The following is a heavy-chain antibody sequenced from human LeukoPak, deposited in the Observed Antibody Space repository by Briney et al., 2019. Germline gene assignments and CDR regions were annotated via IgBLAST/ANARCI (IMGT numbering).Heavy chain of an antibody. CDR3: AKTTVLWFGTPNYFDY. CDR2: ISGSGGST. J-gene: IGHJ4*02. V-gene: IGHV3-23*01. D-gene: IGHD3-10*01. Sequence: GGSLRLSCAASGFTFSSYAMSWVRQAPGKGLEWVSAISGSGGSTYYADSVKGRFTISRDNSKNTLYLQMNSLRAEDTAVYYCAKTTVLWFGTPNYFDYWGQGTLVTVPS. CDR1: GFTFSSYA.